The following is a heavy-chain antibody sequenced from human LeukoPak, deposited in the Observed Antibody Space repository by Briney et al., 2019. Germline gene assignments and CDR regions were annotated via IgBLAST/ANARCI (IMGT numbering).Heavy chain of an antibody. CDR1: GGSISSSNW. Sequence: PSETLSLTCAVSGGSISSSNWWSWVRQPPGKGLEWIGEIYHSGSTNYNPSLKSRVTISVDKSKNQFSLKLSSVTAADTAVYYCAKDSYYYYYYYMDVWGKGTTVTVSS. CDR2: IYHSGST. CDR3: AKDSYYYYYYYMDV. V-gene: IGHV4-4*02. J-gene: IGHJ6*03.